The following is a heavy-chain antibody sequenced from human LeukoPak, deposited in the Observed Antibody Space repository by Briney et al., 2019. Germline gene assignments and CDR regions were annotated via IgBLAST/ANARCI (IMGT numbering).Heavy chain of an antibody. CDR1: GYTFTSYG. J-gene: IGHJ6*04. CDR3: ARDDDYCSGSYYHYYYGMDV. V-gene: IGHV1-18*04. CDR2: ISAYNGNT. Sequence: ASVKVSCKASGYTFTSYGISWVRQAPGQGLEWMGWISAYNGNTNYAQKLQGRVTMTTDTSTSTAYMELRSLRSDDTAVYYCARDDDYCSGSYYHYYYGMDVWGKGTTVTVSS. D-gene: IGHD3-10*01.